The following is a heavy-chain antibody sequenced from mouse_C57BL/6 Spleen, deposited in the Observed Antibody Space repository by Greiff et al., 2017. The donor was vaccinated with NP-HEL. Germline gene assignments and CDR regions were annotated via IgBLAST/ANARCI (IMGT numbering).Heavy chain of an antibody. CDR3: AKQLRLRAY. CDR2: ISSGGSYT. J-gene: IGHJ3*01. D-gene: IGHD3-2*02. Sequence: EVKLMESGGDLVKPGGSLKLSCAASGFTFSSYGMSWVRQTPDKRLEWVATISSGGSYTYYPDSVKGRFTISRDNAKNTLYLQMSSLKSEDTAMYYCAKQLRLRAYWGQGTLVTVSA. V-gene: IGHV5-6*01. CDR1: GFTFSSYG.